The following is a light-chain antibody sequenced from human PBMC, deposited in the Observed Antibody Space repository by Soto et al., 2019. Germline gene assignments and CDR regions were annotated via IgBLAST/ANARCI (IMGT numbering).Light chain of an antibody. CDR1: SSDVGGYNY. CDR3: SSFAGGGNPVL. V-gene: IGLV2-8*01. J-gene: IGLJ2*01. CDR2: EVT. Sequence: QSALTQPPSASGSLGQSVTISSTGTSSDVGGYNYVSWHQQHPGKAPKVMIYEVTKRPPGVPDRFSGSKSGNTASLTVSGLQAEDEADYYCSSFAGGGNPVLLGGGTKVTVL.